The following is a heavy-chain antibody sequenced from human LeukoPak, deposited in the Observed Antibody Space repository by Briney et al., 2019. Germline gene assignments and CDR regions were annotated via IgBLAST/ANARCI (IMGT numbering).Heavy chain of an antibody. Sequence: SQTLSLTCAVSGGSISSGHSSWNWFRQPPGKGLEWIGYIYHSGSTYYNPSLKSRVAISVDRSKNQFSLKLRSVTAADTALYYCARGGTAFDIWGQGTMVTVSS. CDR1: GGSISSGHSS. V-gene: IGHV4-30-2*01. J-gene: IGHJ3*02. CDR2: IYHSGST. D-gene: IGHD1-26*01. CDR3: ARGGTAFDI.